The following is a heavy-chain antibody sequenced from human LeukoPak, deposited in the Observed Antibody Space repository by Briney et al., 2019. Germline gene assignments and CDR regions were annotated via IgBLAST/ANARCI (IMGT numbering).Heavy chain of an antibody. CDR3: ARGPDWYSSSWYYFDY. V-gene: IGHV4-34*01. CDR2: INHSGST. CDR1: GGSFSGYY. J-gene: IGHJ4*02. D-gene: IGHD6-13*01. Sequence: SETLSLTCAVYGGSFSGYYWSWIPQPPGKGLEWIGEINHSGSTNYNPSLKSRVTISVDTSKNQFSLKLSSVTAADTAVYYCARGPDWYSSSWYYFDYWGQGTLVTVSS.